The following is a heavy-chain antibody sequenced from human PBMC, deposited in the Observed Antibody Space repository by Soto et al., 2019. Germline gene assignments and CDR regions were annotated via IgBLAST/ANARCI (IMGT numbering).Heavy chain of an antibody. CDR3: TTDPHSSGTKL. CDR1: GFSFSDAW. D-gene: IGHD2-15*01. CDR2: IKSKTDGGTT. J-gene: IGHJ1*01. V-gene: IGHV3-15*01. Sequence: GGSLRLSCAASGFSFSDAWMTWGRQAPGAGLEWVGRIKSKTDGGTTDYAAPVKGRFTISRDASKTTLYLQMNSLKTEAPDVYYCTTDPHSSGTKLWGQGTLVTVSS.